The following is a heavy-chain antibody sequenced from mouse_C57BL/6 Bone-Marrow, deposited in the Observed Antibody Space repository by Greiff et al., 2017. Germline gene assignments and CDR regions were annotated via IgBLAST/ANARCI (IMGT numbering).Heavy chain of an antibody. J-gene: IGHJ3*01. CDR2: INPNNGGT. CDR1: GYTFTDYN. V-gene: IGHV1-22*01. D-gene: IGHD1-1*01. Sequence: VHVKQSGPELVKPGASVKMSCKASGYTFTDYNMHWVKQSHGKSLEWIGYINPNNGGTSYNQKFKGKATLTVNKSSSTAYMELRSLTSEDSAVYYCAREITEAYWGQGTLVTVSA. CDR3: AREITEAY.